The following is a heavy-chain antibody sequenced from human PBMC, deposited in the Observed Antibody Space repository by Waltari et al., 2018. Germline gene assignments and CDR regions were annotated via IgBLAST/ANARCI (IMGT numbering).Heavy chain of an antibody. V-gene: IGHV3-30*18. D-gene: IGHD6-19*01. CDR1: GFTFSSYG. Sequence: QVQLVESGGGVVQPGRSLRLSCAASGFTFSSYGMHWVRQAPGKGLEWVAVRSYDGSNKYYADSVKGRFTISRDNSKNTLYLQMNSLRAEDTAVYYCAKDNSGWGHEEGYYGMDVWGQGTTVTVSS. CDR3: AKDNSGWGHEEGYYGMDV. J-gene: IGHJ6*01. CDR2: RSYDGSNK.